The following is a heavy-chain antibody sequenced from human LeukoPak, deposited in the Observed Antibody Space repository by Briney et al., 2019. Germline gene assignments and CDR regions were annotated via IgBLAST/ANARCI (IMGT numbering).Heavy chain of an antibody. Sequence: GESLKISCKGSGYSFTSYWIGWVRQMPGKGLERMGIIYPGDSDTRYSPSFQGQVTISADKPISTAYLQWSSLKASDTAMYYCARLMPTYDSSGPPEYYFDYWGQGTLVTVSS. D-gene: IGHD3-22*01. CDR3: ARLMPTYDSSGPPEYYFDY. CDR2: IYPGDSDT. V-gene: IGHV5-51*01. CDR1: GYSFTSYW. J-gene: IGHJ4*02.